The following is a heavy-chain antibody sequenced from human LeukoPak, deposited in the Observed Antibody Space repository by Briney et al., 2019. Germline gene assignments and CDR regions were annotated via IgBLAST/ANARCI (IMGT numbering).Heavy chain of an antibody. J-gene: IGHJ4*02. CDR1: GYSFASYW. V-gene: IGHV5-51*01. D-gene: IGHD6-19*01. Sequence: GESLKISCKGSGYSFASYWIAWVRQMPGKGLEWMGLAYPGDSNTRYSPSFQGQVTIAADKSTNTAYLQWSSLKASDTAMYFCARRRAVAGIYYFDYWGQGSLVTVSS. CDR2: AYPGDSNT. CDR3: ARRRAVAGIYYFDY.